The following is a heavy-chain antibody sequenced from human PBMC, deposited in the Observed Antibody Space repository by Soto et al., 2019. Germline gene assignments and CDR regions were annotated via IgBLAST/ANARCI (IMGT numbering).Heavy chain of an antibody. J-gene: IGHJ6*02. D-gene: IGHD3-3*01. CDR3: ARDPGLRFLEGLPHPHLRAGFYYYGMDV. V-gene: IGHV3-48*02. Sequence: GGSLRLSCAASGFTFSSYSMNWVRRAPGKGLEWVSYISSSSSTIYYADSVKGRFTISRDNAKNSLYLQMNSLRDEDTAVYYCARDPGLRFLEGLPHPHLRAGFYYYGMDVWGQGTTVTVSS. CDR1: GFTFSSYS. CDR2: ISSSSSTI.